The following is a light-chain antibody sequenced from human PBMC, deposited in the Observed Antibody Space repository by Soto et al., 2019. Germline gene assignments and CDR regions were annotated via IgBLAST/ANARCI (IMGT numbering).Light chain of an antibody. V-gene: IGKV1-6*01. CDR1: PGIRHY. Sequence: AIQMTQSPSSLSASVGDRVTITCRACPGIRHYLGWYQQKPGKAPKLLIYAESSLQRGVHSRFSGSGSGTDFTLTLSSLQPEDFATYYCLQDYNYPLTVGGGTKVEIK. CDR3: LQDYNYPLT. J-gene: IGKJ4*01. CDR2: AES.